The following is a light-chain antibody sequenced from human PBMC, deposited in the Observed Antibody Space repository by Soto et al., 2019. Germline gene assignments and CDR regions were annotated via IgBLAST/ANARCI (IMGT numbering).Light chain of an antibody. V-gene: IGKV3-15*01. J-gene: IGKJ5*01. CDR3: QQYNNWPFS. CDR2: RAS. Sequence: TQSPVALAVSPGEVATLSCRASQSVRDNLAWYQQKPGQAPRLLIYRASIRATGVPARFSGTGSETDFTLTISGLQSEDSAVYFCQQYNNWPFSFGQGTRLEIK. CDR1: QSVRDN.